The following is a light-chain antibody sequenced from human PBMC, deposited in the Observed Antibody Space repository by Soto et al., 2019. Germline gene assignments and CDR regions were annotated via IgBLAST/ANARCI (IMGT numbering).Light chain of an antibody. J-gene: IGKJ3*01. CDR1: QSVISD. CDR2: GAS. Sequence: EIVMTQSPDTLSVSPGEGVTLSCRASQSVISDLAWYQQKPGQSPRLLMYGASTRATDIPARFSGGGSGTEFTLTISSLQSEDVAIYYCQQYHDWPPITFGPGTKVEIK. CDR3: QQYHDWPPIT. V-gene: IGKV3-15*01.